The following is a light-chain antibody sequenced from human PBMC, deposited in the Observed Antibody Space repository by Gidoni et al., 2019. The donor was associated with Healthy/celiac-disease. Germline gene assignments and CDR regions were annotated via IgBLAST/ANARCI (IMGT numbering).Light chain of an antibody. Sequence: QSVLTQPPSVSPPPGQKVTISCSGSSSNIGNNYVSWYQQLPGTAPKLLIYDNNKRPSGIPDRFSGSKSGTSATLGITGLQTGDEADYYCGTWDSSLSAYVVFGGGTKLTVL. J-gene: IGLJ2*01. CDR2: DNN. V-gene: IGLV1-51*01. CDR1: SSNIGNNY. CDR3: GTWDSSLSAYVV.